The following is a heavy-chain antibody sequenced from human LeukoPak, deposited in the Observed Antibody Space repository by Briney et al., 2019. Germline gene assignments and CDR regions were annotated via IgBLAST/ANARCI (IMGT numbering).Heavy chain of an antibody. Sequence: ASMKVSCKASGYTFTSYYMHWVRQAPGQGLEWMGIINPSGGSTNYAQKFQGRVTMTRDTSTSTVYMELSSLKSEDTAVYYCAREDTAMVNVDYWGQGTLVTVSS. V-gene: IGHV1-46*01. CDR3: AREDTAMVNVDY. CDR1: GYTFTSYY. J-gene: IGHJ4*02. D-gene: IGHD5-18*01. CDR2: INPSGGST.